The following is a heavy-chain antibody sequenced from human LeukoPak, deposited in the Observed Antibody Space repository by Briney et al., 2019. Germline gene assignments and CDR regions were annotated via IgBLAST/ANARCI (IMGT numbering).Heavy chain of an antibody. D-gene: IGHD1-26*01. J-gene: IGHJ3*02. CDR1: GGSISSGSYY. Sequence: PSETLSLTCTVSGGSISSGSYYWRWIRQPAGKGLEWIGRIYTSGSTNYNPSLKSRVTISVDTSKNQFSLKLSSVTAADTAVYYCARGSDYDAFDIWGQGTMVTVSS. V-gene: IGHV4-61*02. CDR3: ARGSDYDAFDI. CDR2: IYTSGST.